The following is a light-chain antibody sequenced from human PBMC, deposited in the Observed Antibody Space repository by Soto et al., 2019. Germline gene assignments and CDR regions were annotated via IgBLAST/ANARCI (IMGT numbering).Light chain of an antibody. J-gene: IGKJ4*01. Sequence: EIVLTQSPGTLSLSPGERATLSCRASQSVPSSYLAWYQQKPGQAPRLLIYAASSRATGIPARFSGSGSGTEFTLTISSLQSEDCAIYYCQQYHTWPITFGGGTKVDIK. CDR2: AAS. CDR1: QSVPSSY. V-gene: IGKV3-20*01. CDR3: QQYHTWPIT.